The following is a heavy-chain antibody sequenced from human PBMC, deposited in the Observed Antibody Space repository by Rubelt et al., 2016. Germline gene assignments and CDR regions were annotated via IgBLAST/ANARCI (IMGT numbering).Heavy chain of an antibody. CDR3: AHRGRYSSSYWFDP. CDR1: GFSLSTSGVG. CDR2: IYWDDDK. Sequence: QTTLKESGPTLVKPTQTLTLTCTFSGFSLSTSGVGVGWIRQPPGKALEWLALIYWDDDKRYSPSLKSRLTITNNTSKNKAVLTMTNMDPVDTATYYCAHRGRYSSSYWFDPWGQGTLVTVSS. V-gene: IGHV2-5*02. D-gene: IGHD6-13*01. J-gene: IGHJ5*02.